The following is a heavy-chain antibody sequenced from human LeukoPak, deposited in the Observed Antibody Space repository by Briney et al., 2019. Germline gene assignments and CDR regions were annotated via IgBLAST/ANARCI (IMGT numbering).Heavy chain of an antibody. V-gene: IGHV4-4*07. D-gene: IGHD4-17*01. J-gene: IGHJ6*02. CDR1: GGSISSYF. CDR2: AYTSGST. CDR3: ARDTTVTFYGMDV. Sequence: SETLSLTCTVSGGSISSYFWSWIRQPAGKGLEWIGRAYTSGSTNYNPSLKSRVTMSVDTSKNQFSLRLSSVTAADTAVYYCARDTTVTFYGMDVWGQGTTVTVSS.